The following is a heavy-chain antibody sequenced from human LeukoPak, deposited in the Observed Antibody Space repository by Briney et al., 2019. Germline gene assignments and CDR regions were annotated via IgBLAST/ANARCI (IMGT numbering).Heavy chain of an antibody. CDR3: ARDPSITVTTNLDI. CDR1: GYTFTGYY. CDR2: INPNSGGT. V-gene: IGHV1-2*02. J-gene: IGHJ3*02. Sequence: ASVKVSCKASGYTFTGYYMHWVRQAPGQGLEWMGWINPNSGGTNYAQKFQGRVTMTRDTSISTAYMELSRLRSDYTAVYYCARDPSITVTTNLDIWGQGTMVTVSS. D-gene: IGHD4-17*01.